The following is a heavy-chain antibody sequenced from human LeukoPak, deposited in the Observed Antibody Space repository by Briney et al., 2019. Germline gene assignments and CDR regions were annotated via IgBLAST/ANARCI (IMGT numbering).Heavy chain of an antibody. CDR1: GFTVSSNY. Sequence: PGGSLRLSCAASGFTVSSNYMSWVRQAPGKGLEWVSVIYSGGSTYYADSVKGRFTISRDNSKNTLYLQMNSLRAEDTAVYYCAREGQYGSGSKYFDYWGQGALVTVSS. CDR3: AREGQYGSGSKYFDY. CDR2: IYSGGST. J-gene: IGHJ4*02. V-gene: IGHV3-53*01. D-gene: IGHD3-10*01.